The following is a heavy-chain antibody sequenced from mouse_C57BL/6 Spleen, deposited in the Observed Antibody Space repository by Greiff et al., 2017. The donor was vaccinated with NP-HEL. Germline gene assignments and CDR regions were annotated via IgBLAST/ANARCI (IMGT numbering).Heavy chain of an antibody. V-gene: IGHV7-1*01. CDR3: ARDAGYFYAMDY. D-gene: IGHD2-3*01. CDR1: GFTFSDFY. Sequence: EVQGVESGGGLVQSGRSLRLSCATSGFTFSDFYMEWVRQAPGKGLEWIAACRNKANDYTTEYSASVQGRFIVSRATPQIIVYLQMNALRADDTANYYCARDAGYFYAMDYWGQGTSVTVSS. CDR2: CRNKANDYTT. J-gene: IGHJ4*01.